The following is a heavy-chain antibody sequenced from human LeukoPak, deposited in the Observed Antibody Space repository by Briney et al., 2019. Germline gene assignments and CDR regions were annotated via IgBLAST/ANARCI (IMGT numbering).Heavy chain of an antibody. Sequence: GGSLRLSCAASEFYVGSNYMTWVRQAPGKGLEWVSLIYSGGSTYYADSVKGRFTISRDNSKNTLYLQMNSLRAEDTAVYYCAKMESDSSSWSWGQGTLVTVSS. D-gene: IGHD6-13*01. CDR1: EFYVGSNY. V-gene: IGHV3-66*01. CDR3: AKMESDSSSWS. J-gene: IGHJ5*02. CDR2: IYSGGST.